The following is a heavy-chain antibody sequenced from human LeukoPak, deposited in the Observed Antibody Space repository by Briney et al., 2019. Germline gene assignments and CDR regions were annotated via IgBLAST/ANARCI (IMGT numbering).Heavy chain of an antibody. V-gene: IGHV4-4*07. J-gene: IGHJ5*02. CDR3: AKLSVGATRDLGGGLEFNWFDP. Sequence: SETLSLTCTVSGASITSYYWSWIRQPAGKGLEWIGRIYASGSTTYNPSLKSRVTMAVDTSKTQFSLKLSSVTAADTAVYYCAKLSVGATRDLGGGLEFNWFDPWGQGTLVTVSS. CDR2: IYASGST. CDR1: GASITSYY. D-gene: IGHD1-26*01.